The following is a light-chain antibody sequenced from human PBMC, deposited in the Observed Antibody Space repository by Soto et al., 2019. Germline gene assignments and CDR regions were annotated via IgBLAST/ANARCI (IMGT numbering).Light chain of an antibody. J-gene: IGKJ1*01. CDR3: LQYNNWWT. CDR1: QRGSSC. Sequence: DMVMTQSPSTLSVSPGERAILSGRARQRGSSCLAGYQHKPGRSPRLLIYGASTRAIGIPARFSGSGSGKEFTLTISSRQSEDFAVYYCLQYNNWWTFGQGTKGEIQ. CDR2: GAS. V-gene: IGKV3-15*01.